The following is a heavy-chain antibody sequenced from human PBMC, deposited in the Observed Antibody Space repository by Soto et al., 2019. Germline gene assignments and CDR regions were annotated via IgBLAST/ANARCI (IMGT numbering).Heavy chain of an antibody. CDR1: GFTFSSYS. Sequence: GGSLRLSCAASGFTFSSYSMNWVRQAPGKGLEWVSSISSSSSYIYYADSVKGRFTISRDNAKNSLYLQMNSLRAEDTAVYYCASARIAAADDAFDIWGQGTMVT. CDR3: ASARIAAADDAFDI. CDR2: ISSSSSYI. D-gene: IGHD6-13*01. J-gene: IGHJ3*02. V-gene: IGHV3-21*01.